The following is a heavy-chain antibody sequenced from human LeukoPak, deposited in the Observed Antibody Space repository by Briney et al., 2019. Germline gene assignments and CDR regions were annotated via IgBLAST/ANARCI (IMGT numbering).Heavy chain of an antibody. D-gene: IGHD3-10*01. Sequence: GGSLRLSCAAPGFIVSSNYMSWARQAPGKGLEWVSVIYSGGNTYYADSVKGRFTISRDNSKNTLFLQMNSLRAEDTAVYYCARGFAYYYFDYWGQGTLVTVSS. CDR3: ARGFAYYYFDY. CDR2: IYSGGNT. J-gene: IGHJ4*02. V-gene: IGHV3-53*01. CDR1: GFIVSSNY.